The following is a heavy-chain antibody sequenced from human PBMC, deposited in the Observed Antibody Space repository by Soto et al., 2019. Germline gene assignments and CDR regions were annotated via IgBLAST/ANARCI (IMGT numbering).Heavy chain of an antibody. D-gene: IGHD3-3*01. CDR2: ISSSSSYI. CDR1: GFTFSSYS. Sequence: LRLSCAASGFTFSSYSMNWVRQAPGKGLEWVSSISSSSSYIYYADSVKGRFTISRDNAKNSLYLQMNSLRAEDTAVYYCARDSSRCISFDFWSGYYTYYCYGMDVWGQGTTVTVSS. V-gene: IGHV3-21*01. J-gene: IGHJ6*02. CDR3: ARDSSRCISFDFWSGYYTYYCYGMDV.